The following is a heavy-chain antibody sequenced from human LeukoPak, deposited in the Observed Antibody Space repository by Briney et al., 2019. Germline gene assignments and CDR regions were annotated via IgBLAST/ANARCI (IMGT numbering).Heavy chain of an antibody. CDR2: IYYSGST. J-gene: IGHJ5*02. D-gene: IGHD4-23*01. Sequence: PSETLSLTCTVSGGSISSSSYYWGWIPQPPGKGLEWIGSIYYSGSTYYNPSLKSRVTISVDTSKNQFSLKLSSVTAADTAVYYCARDRPPSYGGNSNWFDPWGQGTLVTVSS. V-gene: IGHV4-39*07. CDR1: GGSISSSSYY. CDR3: ARDRPPSYGGNSNWFDP.